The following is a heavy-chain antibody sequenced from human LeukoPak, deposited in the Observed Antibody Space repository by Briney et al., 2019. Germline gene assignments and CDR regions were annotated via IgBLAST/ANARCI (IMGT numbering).Heavy chain of an antibody. V-gene: IGHV1-69*10. CDR3: ATRACHAGGCSSSFYYYYGLHF. D-gene: IGHD3-16*01. CDR2: LIPILGTA. J-gene: IGHJ6*02. CDR1: GNSISNYA. Sequence: SVKVSCKASGNSISNYAVSWVRQAPGQGFEWMGGLIPILGTAHYAQKFQGRVTITADQSTSTTYMALSSLKSEDTATYYCATRACHAGGCSSSFYYYYGLHFWGQGTTVSVSS.